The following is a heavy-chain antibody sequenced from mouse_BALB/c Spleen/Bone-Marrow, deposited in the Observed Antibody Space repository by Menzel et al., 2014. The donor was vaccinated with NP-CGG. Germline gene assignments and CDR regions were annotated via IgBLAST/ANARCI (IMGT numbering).Heavy chain of an antibody. J-gene: IGHJ2*01. CDR2: IYYSGTI. CDR3: ARELYYFDY. V-gene: IGHV3-5*02. Sequence: DVQLVESGPGLVKPSQTVSLPCTVTGISITTGNYRWSWLRQFPGNKLEWIGYIYYSGTITYNPSLTSRTTITRDTSXNQFFLEMNSLTAEDTATYYCARELYYFDYWGQGTTLTVSS. CDR1: GISITTGNYR.